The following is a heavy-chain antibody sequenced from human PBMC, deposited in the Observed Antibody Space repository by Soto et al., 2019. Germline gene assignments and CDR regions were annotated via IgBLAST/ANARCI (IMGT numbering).Heavy chain of an antibody. V-gene: IGHV3-30*18. J-gene: IGHJ4*02. CDR2: ISYDGSNK. CDR3: AKGTHSSSWYSTTFNHPLFDY. D-gene: IGHD6-13*01. Sequence: LRLSCAASGFTFSSYGMHWVRQAPGKGLEWAAVISYDGSNKYYADSVKGRFTISRDNSKNTLYLQMNSLRAEDTAVYYCAKGTHSSSWYSTTFNHPLFDYWGQGTLVTVSS. CDR1: GFTFSSYG.